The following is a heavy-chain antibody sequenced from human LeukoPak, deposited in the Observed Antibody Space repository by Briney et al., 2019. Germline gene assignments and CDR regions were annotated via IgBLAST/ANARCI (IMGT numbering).Heavy chain of an antibody. CDR1: GYSISSGYY. Sequence: PSETLSLTCTVSGYSISSGYYWGWIRQPPGKGLGWIGRIYHSGSTYYNPSLKSRVTISVDTSKNQFSLKLSSVTAADTAVYYGARVYCSSTSCPYYYYYMDVWGKGTTVTVSS. CDR3: ARVYCSSTSCPYYYYYMDV. V-gene: IGHV4-38-2*02. D-gene: IGHD2-2*01. CDR2: IYHSGST. J-gene: IGHJ6*03.